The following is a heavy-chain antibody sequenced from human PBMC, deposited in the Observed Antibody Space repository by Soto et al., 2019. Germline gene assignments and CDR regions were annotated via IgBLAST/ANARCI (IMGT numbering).Heavy chain of an antibody. J-gene: IGHJ3*02. CDR2: FYYSGST. CDR1: GGSISSYY. V-gene: IGHV4-59*01. CDR3: ARDEAYSGYDAFHI. D-gene: IGHD5-12*01. Sequence: SETLSLTCTVSGGSISSYYWSWIRQPPGKGLEWIGYFYYSGSTNYNPSLKSRVTISVDTSKNQFSLKLSSVTATDTAVYYCARDEAYSGYDAFHIWGQGTMVTVSS.